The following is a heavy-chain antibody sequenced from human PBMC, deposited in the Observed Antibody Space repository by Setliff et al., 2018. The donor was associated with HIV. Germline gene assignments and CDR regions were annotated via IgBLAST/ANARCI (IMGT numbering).Heavy chain of an antibody. CDR3: AAASSWDPLLDY. CDR2: INHSGST. D-gene: IGHD6-13*01. J-gene: IGHJ4*02. CDR1: GGSFSGYY. Sequence: NLSLTCAVYGGSFSGYYWSWIRQPPGKGLEWIGEINHSGSTNYNPSLKSRVTISVDTSMDQFSLKLNSVTAADTAVYYCAAASSWDPLLDYWGQGTLVTVSS. V-gene: IGHV4-34*01.